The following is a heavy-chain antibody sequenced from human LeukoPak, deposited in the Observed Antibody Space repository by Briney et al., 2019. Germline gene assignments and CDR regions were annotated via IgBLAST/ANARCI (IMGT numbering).Heavy chain of an antibody. CDR3: ARDHQVKSRWLAP. Sequence: GGSLRLSCAASGFSFSSSYWMHWVRQAPGKGLERVANIKQDGSEKFYVDSVKGRFTISRDNATNSLSLQMNSLRAEDPAVYYCARDHQVKSRWLAPWGQGTLVTVSS. CDR2: IKQDGSEK. CDR1: GFSFSSSYW. V-gene: IGHV3-7*01. D-gene: IGHD2-2*01. J-gene: IGHJ5*02.